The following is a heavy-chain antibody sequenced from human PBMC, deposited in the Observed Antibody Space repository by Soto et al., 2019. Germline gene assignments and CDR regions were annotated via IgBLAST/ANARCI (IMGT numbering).Heavy chain of an antibody. Sequence: ASVKVSCKASGGTFSNYAITWVRQAPGQGLEWMGIINPSGGSTSYAQKFQGRVTMTRDTSTSTVYMELSSLRSEDTAVYYCARDYYDSSGPLGPLDYWGQGTLVTVSS. V-gene: IGHV1-46*01. CDR2: INPSGGST. D-gene: IGHD3-22*01. CDR3: ARDYYDSSGPLGPLDY. J-gene: IGHJ4*02. CDR1: GGTFSNYA.